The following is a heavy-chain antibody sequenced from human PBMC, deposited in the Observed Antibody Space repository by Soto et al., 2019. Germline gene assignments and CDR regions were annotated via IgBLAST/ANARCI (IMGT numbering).Heavy chain of an antibody. D-gene: IGHD4-17*01. J-gene: IGHJ4*02. CDR2: MSYDGSNE. V-gene: IGHV3-30-3*01. CDR3: ARDSILSGTTRPPPLDY. Sequence: QVQLVESGGGVVQPGRSLRLSCAASGFTFSSNAMHWVRQAPGKELEWVAVMSYDGSNEYYADSVKGRITISRDNSKNTLYLQMNSLRAEDTAVYYCARDSILSGTTRPPPLDYWGQGTLVTVSS. CDR1: GFTFSSNA.